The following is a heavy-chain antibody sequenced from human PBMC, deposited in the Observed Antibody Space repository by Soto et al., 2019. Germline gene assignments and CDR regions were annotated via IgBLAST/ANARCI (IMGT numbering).Heavy chain of an antibody. CDR1: GFTFNNYA. CDR3: AKGRGQNWNFEY. Sequence: EVQLLESGGGSVQPGGSLRLSCVSSGFTFNNYAMHWVRRPPGKGLEWVSSISHSGGTTYYADSVKGRFVIARDILLNTLYLQMNSLRAEDTAVYYCAKGRGQNWNFEYWGHGTRVTVSP. D-gene: IGHD1-1*01. J-gene: IGHJ4*01. V-gene: IGHV3-23*01. CDR2: ISHSGGTT.